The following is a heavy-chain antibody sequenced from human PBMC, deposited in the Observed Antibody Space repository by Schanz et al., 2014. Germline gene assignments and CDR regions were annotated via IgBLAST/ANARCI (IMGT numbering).Heavy chain of an antibody. D-gene: IGHD5-12*01. J-gene: IGHJ5*01. CDR1: RFTFSSYG. Sequence: QVQLVESGGGVVQPGRSLRLSCAASRFTFSSYGMHWVRQAPGKGLEWISSMYINSGSTQYADSVKGRFTISRDDSKSTLHLQMNSLRAEDTALYYCAKDVYRGYYSVSSDSWGQGTLVTVSS. CDR3: AKDVYRGYYSVSSDS. V-gene: IGHV3-NL1*01. CDR2: MYINSGST.